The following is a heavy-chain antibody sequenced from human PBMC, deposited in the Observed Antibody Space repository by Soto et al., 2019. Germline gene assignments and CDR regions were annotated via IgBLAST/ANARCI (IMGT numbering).Heavy chain of an antibody. J-gene: IGHJ5*02. CDR2: TDHSGTT. V-gene: IGHV4-4*02. D-gene: IGHD3-16*01. Sequence: QVQLQESGPGLVQPSGTLSLTCAVSVDSITNSHWWRWVRQTPEKGLEWIGETDHSGTTNYNPSLKTRVPISIDKSKNQLSLKMTAVAAADKDVYYCAGGVNGSPARGRNWFDPWGQGTLVTVSS. CDR1: VDSITNSHW. CDR3: AGGVNGSPARGRNWFDP.